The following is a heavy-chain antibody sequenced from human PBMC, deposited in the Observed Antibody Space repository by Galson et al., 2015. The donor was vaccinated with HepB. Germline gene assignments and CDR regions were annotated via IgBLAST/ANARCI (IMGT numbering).Heavy chain of an antibody. V-gene: IGHV5-10-1*01. J-gene: IGHJ4*02. D-gene: IGHD5-24*01. CDR1: GYSFISHW. Sequence: QSGAGVKKPGESLRISCKGSGYSFISHWISWVRQMPGKGLEWMGRIDPSDSYTNYSPSFQGHVTFSADKSITTAYLQWSSLKASDTAMYYCARHVQNGYNYLPGDYWGQGTLVTVSS. CDR3: ARHVQNGYNYLPGDY. CDR2: IDPSDSYT.